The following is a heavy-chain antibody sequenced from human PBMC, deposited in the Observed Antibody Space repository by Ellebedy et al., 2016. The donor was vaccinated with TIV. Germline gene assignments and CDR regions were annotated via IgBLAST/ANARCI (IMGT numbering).Heavy chain of an antibody. J-gene: IGHJ4*02. CDR1: GFTFDDYG. Sequence: GESLKISCAASGFTFDDYGMSWVRQAPGKGLEWVSGINWNGGSTGYADSVKGRFTISRDNAKNSLYLQMNSLRAEDTALYHCARYGIDYYFDYWGQGTLVTVSS. CDR2: INWNGGST. D-gene: IGHD4-17*01. V-gene: IGHV3-20*01. CDR3: ARYGIDYYFDY.